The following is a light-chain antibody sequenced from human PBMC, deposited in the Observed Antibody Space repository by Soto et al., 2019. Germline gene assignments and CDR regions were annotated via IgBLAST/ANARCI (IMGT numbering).Light chain of an antibody. CDR1: SSNIGSNF. Sequence: QSVLTQPPSASETTGQRVTISCSGSSSNIGSNFVYWYKQLPGTAPKLLIYRNNQRPSGVPDRFSGSKSGTSASLAISGLRSEDEADYYCAAWDASLSGPVFGGGTKLTVL. J-gene: IGLJ3*02. CDR2: RNN. V-gene: IGLV1-47*01. CDR3: AAWDASLSGPV.